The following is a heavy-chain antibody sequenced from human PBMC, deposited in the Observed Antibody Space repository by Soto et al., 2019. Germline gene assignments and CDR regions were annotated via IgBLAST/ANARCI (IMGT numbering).Heavy chain of an antibody. D-gene: IGHD2-2*01. CDR3: AAGGYCSSTSCNRGAFDI. J-gene: IGHJ3*02. Sequence: EVQLLESGGGLVQPGGSLRLSCAASGFTFSSYAMGWVRQAPGKGLEWVSAISGSGGSTYYADSVKGRFTISRDNSKNTLYLQMNSLRAEDTAVYYCAAGGYCSSTSCNRGAFDIWGQGTMVTVSS. CDR2: ISGSGGST. CDR1: GFTFSSYA. V-gene: IGHV3-23*01.